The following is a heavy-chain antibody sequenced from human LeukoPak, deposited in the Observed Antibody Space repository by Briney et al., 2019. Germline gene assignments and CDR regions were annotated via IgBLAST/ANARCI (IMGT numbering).Heavy chain of an antibody. CDR2: ISAYNGNT. D-gene: IGHD5-18*01. V-gene: IGHV1-18*01. CDR3: ARGIQLWLQDYYYGMDV. J-gene: IGHJ6*02. CDR1: GYTFTSYG. Sequence: ASVKVSCKASGYTFTSYGISWVRQAPGQGLEWMGWISAYNGNTNYAQKLQGRVTMTTDTSTSTAYMELRSLRSDDTAVYYCARGIQLWLQDYYYGMDVWGHGTTVTVSS.